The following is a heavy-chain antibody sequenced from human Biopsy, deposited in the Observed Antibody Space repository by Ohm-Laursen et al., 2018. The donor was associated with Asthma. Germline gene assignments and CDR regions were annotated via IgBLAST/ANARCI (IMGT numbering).Heavy chain of an antibody. CDR1: GYTFINYA. CDR3: ARGYSGSDRIVYYYSGMEV. V-gene: IGHV1-8*02. Sequence: ATVKISCKASGYTFINYAIHWVRQATGQGLEWMGWMNPNSGNTGYPQNFQGRVTMTRDTSISTAYMELSSLRSEDTAVYYCARGYSGSDRIVYYYSGMEVWGQGTTVTVSS. CDR2: MNPNSGNT. D-gene: IGHD5-12*01. J-gene: IGHJ6*02.